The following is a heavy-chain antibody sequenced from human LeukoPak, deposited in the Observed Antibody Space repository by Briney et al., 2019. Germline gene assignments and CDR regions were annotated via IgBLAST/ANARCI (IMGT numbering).Heavy chain of an antibody. CDR3: ARRLRGYSGYDF. V-gene: IGHV4-59*08. CDR2: IYYSGST. Sequence: SETLSLTCTVSGGSISSYYWSWIRQPPGKGLEWIGYIYYSGSTNYNPSLKSRVTISVDTSKNQFSLKLSSVTAADTAVYYCARRLRGYSGYDFWGQGTLVTVSS. D-gene: IGHD5-12*01. CDR1: GGSISSYY. J-gene: IGHJ4*02.